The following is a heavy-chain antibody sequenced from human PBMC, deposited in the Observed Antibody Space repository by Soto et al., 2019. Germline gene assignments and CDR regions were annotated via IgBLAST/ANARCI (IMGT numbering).Heavy chain of an antibody. D-gene: IGHD2-15*01. CDR1: GFTFSSYS. CDR2: ISSSSSTI. J-gene: IGHJ6*02. CDR3: ARERGCSGGSCYSDATSDYGMDV. V-gene: IGHV3-48*02. Sequence: GGSLRLSCAASGFTFSSYSMNWVRQAPGKGLEWVSYISSSSSTIYYADSVKGRFTISRDNAKNSLYLQMNSLRDEDTAVYYCARERGCSGGSCYSDATSDYGMDVWGQGTTVTVSS.